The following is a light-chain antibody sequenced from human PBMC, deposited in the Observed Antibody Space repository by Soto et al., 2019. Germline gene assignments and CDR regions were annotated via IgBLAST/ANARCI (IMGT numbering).Light chain of an antibody. CDR3: GAWDFSQSAVV. CDR2: ENN. Sequence: QSVLTQPPSVSAAPGQKVTISCSGYSSNIGNHYVSWYQQFPGTAPKLLIYENNKRPSGIPDRFSGSKSGMLATLGITGLQTGDEADYYCGAWDFSQSAVVFGGGTQLTVL. CDR1: SSNIGNHY. V-gene: IGLV1-51*02. J-gene: IGLJ2*01.